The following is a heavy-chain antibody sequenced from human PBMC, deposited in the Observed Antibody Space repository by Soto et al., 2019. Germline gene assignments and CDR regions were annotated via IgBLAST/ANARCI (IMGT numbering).Heavy chain of an antibody. Sequence: QVQLQQWGAGLLKPSETLSLTCAVYGGSFSGYYWSWIRQPPGKGLEWIGEINHSGSTNYNPSLKSRVTISVDTSKNQFSLKLSSVTAADTAVYYCASRQIPRVVAAPRAPSFYYYYGMDVWGQGTTVTVSS. CDR3: ASRQIPRVVAAPRAPSFYYYYGMDV. J-gene: IGHJ6*02. CDR2: INHSGST. V-gene: IGHV4-34*01. D-gene: IGHD2-15*01. CDR1: GGSFSGYY.